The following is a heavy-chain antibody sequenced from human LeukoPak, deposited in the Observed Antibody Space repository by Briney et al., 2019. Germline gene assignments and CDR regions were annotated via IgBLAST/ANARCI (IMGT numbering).Heavy chain of an antibody. J-gene: IGHJ3*02. CDR3: ARDLGSSWYWDAFDI. V-gene: IGHV4-31*03. D-gene: IGHD6-13*01. Sequence: SETLSLTCTVSGGSISSGGYYWSWIRQHPGKGLEWIGYIYYSGSTYYNPSLKSRVTISVDTSKNQFSLKLSSVAAADTAVYYCARDLGSSWYWDAFDIWGQGTMVTVSS. CDR2: IYYSGST. CDR1: GGSISSGGYY.